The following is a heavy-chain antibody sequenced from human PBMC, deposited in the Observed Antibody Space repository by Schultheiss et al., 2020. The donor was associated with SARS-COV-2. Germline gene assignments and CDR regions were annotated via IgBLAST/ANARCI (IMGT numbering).Heavy chain of an antibody. Sequence: GGSLRLSCAASGFTLNNFGMHWVRQAPGKGLEWVSSISSSSSYIYYADSVKGRFTISRDNAKNSLYLQMNSLRAEDTAVYYCARAKDPNWNYARPFDPWGQGTLVTVSS. CDR2: ISSSSSYI. CDR3: ARAKDPNWNYARPFDP. D-gene: IGHD1-7*01. V-gene: IGHV3-21*01. J-gene: IGHJ5*02. CDR1: GFTLNNFG.